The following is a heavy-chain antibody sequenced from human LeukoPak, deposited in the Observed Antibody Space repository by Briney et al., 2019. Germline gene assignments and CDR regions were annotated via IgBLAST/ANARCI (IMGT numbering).Heavy chain of an antibody. V-gene: IGHV4-59*11. Sequence: SETLSLTCTVSGGSISSHYWSWIRQPPGKGLEWIGYIYYSGSTNYNPSLKSRVTISVDTSKNQFSLKLSFVTAADTAVYYCARDNSNHDAFDIWGQGTMVTVSS. CDR2: IYYSGST. D-gene: IGHD4-11*01. J-gene: IGHJ3*02. CDR1: GGSISSHY. CDR3: ARDNSNHDAFDI.